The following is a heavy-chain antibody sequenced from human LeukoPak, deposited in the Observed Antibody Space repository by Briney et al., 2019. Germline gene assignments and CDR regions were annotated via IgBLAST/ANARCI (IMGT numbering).Heavy chain of an antibody. CDR1: GGSISSSSYY. V-gene: IGHV4-39*01. CDR2: IYYSGST. J-gene: IGHJ4*02. Sequence: PSETLSLTCTVSGGSISSSSYYWGWIRQPPGKGLERIGSIYYSGSTYYNPSLKSRVTISVDTSKNQFSLKLSSVTAADTAVYYCARLKTTVVRVDYFDYWGQGTLVTVSS. D-gene: IGHD4-23*01. CDR3: ARLKTTVVRVDYFDY.